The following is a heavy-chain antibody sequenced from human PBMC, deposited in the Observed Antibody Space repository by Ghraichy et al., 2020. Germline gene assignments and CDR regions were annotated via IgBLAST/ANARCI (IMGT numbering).Heavy chain of an antibody. CDR1: GGSFSGYY. J-gene: IGHJ5*02. V-gene: IGHV4-34*01. D-gene: IGHD2-2*01. Sequence: SETLSLTCAVYGGSFSGYYWSWIRQPPGKGLEWIGEINHSGSTNYNPSLKSRVTISVDTSKNQFSLKLSSVTAADTAVYYCARGGARYCSSTSCPVARWFGPWGQGTLVTVSS. CDR2: INHSGST. CDR3: ARGGARYCSSTSCPVARWFGP.